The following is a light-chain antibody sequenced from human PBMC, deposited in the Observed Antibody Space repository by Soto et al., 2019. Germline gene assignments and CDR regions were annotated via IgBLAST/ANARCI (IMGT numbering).Light chain of an antibody. V-gene: IGKV3-20*01. CDR1: QSLSTIE. Sequence: EIGLTQSPGTLSLSPGERSTLSCRASQSLSTIELAWYQQKPGQAPRLLIYGASSRATGIPDRFSGSGSGTDFTLTISRLEPEDSAVYYCQQHGTTFGQGTKVEIK. CDR2: GAS. J-gene: IGKJ1*01. CDR3: QQHGTT.